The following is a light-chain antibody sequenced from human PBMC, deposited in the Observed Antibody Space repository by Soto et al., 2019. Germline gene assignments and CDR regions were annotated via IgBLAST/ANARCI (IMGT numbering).Light chain of an antibody. CDR2: LNSDGSH. V-gene: IGLV4-69*01. CDR3: QTWGTGIHYV. CDR1: SGHSSCA. Sequence: QLVLTQSPSXXXXXXXXXXXTCTLSSGHSSCAIAWHQQQPEKGPRYLMKLNSDGSHSKGDGIPDRFSGSSSGAERYLTISSLQSEDEADSYCQTWGTGIHYVFGTGTKLTVL. J-gene: IGLJ1*01.